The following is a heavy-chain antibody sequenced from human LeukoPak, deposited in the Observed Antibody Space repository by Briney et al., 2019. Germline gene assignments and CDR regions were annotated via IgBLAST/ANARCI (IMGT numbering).Heavy chain of an antibody. Sequence: GGSLRLSCAASGFTFSSYAMSWVRQAPGKGLEWVSAISGSGGSTYYADSVKGRFTISRDNAKNTLYLQMNSLRPDDTSVYYCAGERSCSGGSCFQTNFDCWGQGTLVTVSS. J-gene: IGHJ4*02. CDR3: AGERSCSGGSCFQTNFDC. D-gene: IGHD2-15*01. CDR2: ISGSGGST. CDR1: GFTFSSYA. V-gene: IGHV3-23*01.